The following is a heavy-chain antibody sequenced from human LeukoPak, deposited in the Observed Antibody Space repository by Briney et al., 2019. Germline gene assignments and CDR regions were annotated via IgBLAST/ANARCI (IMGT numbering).Heavy chain of an antibody. CDR1: GHTFTSYD. V-gene: IGHV1-8*01. J-gene: IGHJ6*02. D-gene: IGHD6-13*01. CDR2: MNPNSGNT. Sequence: ASVKVSCKASGHTFTSYDINWVRQATGQGLERMGWMNPNSGNTGYAQKFQGRVTMTRNTSISTAYMELSSLRSEDTAVYYCARIRSSRSWLNYYYYGMDVWGQGTTVTVSS. CDR3: ARIRSSRSWLNYYYYGMDV.